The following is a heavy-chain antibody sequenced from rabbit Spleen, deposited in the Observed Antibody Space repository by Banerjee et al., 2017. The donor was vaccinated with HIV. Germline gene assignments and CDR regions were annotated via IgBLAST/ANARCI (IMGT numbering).Heavy chain of an antibody. CDR1: GSSFSSGYY. Sequence: QSLEESGGDLVKPGASLTLTCTASGSSFSSGYYMCWVRQAPGKGLEWIACINTGSGSAYYASWAKGRFTISKTSSTTVTLQMTSLTVADTATYFCARDTGSSFSSYGMDLWGQGTLVTVS. V-gene: IGHV1S40*01. CDR2: INTGSGSA. D-gene: IGHD8-1*01. CDR3: ARDTGSSFSSYGMDL. J-gene: IGHJ6*01.